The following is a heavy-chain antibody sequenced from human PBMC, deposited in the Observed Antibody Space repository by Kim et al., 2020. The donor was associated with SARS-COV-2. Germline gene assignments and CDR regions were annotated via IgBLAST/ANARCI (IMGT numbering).Heavy chain of an antibody. D-gene: IGHD3-10*01. CDR3: AMYYYGSGSYPRFDY. CDR1: GYSFTSYW. CDR2: IDPSDSYT. J-gene: IGHJ4*02. V-gene: IGHV5-10-1*01. Sequence: GESLKISCKGSGYSFTSYWISWVRQMPGKGLEWMGRIDPSDSYTNYSPSFQGHVTISADKSISTAYLQWSSLKASDTAMYYCAMYYYGSGSYPRFDYWGQGTLVTVSS.